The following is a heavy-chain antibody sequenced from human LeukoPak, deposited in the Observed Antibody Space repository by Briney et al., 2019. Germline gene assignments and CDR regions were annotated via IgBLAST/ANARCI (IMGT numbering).Heavy chain of an antibody. CDR2: IYHSGST. J-gene: IGHJ5*02. CDR1: GYSISSGYY. V-gene: IGHV4-38-2*02. Sequence: SETLSLTCTVSGYSISSGYYWGWIRQPPGKGLEWIGSIYHSGSTYYNPSLKSRVTISVDTSKNHFSLKLSSVTAADTAVYYCARVDAAAGTNWFDPWGQGTLVTVSS. D-gene: IGHD6-13*01. CDR3: ARVDAAAGTNWFDP.